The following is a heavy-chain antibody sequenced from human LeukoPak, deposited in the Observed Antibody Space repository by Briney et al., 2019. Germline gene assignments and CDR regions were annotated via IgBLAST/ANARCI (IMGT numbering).Heavy chain of an antibody. CDR3: ARLVTEFMTKAGIGWFDP. V-gene: IGHV4-61*05. J-gene: IGHJ5*02. CDR1: GGSISSSSYY. Sequence: PSETLPLTCTVSGGSISSSSYYWSWIRQPPGKGLEWIGYIYYSGSTNYNPSLKSRVTISVDTSKNQFSLKLSSVTAADTAVYYCARLVTEFMTKAGIGWFDPWGQGTLVTVSS. CDR2: IYYSGST. D-gene: IGHD6-13*01.